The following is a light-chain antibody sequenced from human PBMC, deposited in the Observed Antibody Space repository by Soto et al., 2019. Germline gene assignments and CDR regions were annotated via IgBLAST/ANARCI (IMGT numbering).Light chain of an antibody. J-gene: IGLJ2*01. V-gene: IGLV1-40*01. CDR3: QSYDSSLSGSV. Sequence: QSVLTQPPSVSGAPGQRVTISCTGSSSNIGAGYDVHWYQQLPGTAPKLLIYRNSNRPSGVPDRFSGSKSGTSGSLAITGLQAEDEADYYCQSYDSSLSGSVFGGATNLTVL. CDR2: RNS. CDR1: SSNIGAGYD.